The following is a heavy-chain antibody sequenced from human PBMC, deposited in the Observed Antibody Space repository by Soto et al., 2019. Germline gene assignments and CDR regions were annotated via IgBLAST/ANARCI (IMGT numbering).Heavy chain of an antibody. D-gene: IGHD3-10*01. CDR3: ARLRVGNIFDP. CDR1: GDSIRNSF. CDR2: VFSSGT. Sequence: SETQSVPSTVSGDSIRNSFWSWIRQPPGKGLEWIGYVFSSGTRYNPSLKSRVTISLDTSQNQFSLKLKSMTAADTAVYYCARLRVGNIFDPWGQGTLVTVSS. V-gene: IGHV4-4*08. J-gene: IGHJ5*02.